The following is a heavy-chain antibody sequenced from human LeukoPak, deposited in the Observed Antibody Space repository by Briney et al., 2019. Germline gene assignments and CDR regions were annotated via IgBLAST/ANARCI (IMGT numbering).Heavy chain of an antibody. CDR3: ARGDGDYPKGAFDI. J-gene: IGHJ3*02. V-gene: IGHV4-39*07. D-gene: IGHD4-17*01. CDR2: IYYSGST. CDR1: GGSISSSSYY. Sequence: PSETLSLTCTVSGGSISSSSYYWGWIRQPPGKGLEWIGSIYYSGSTYYNPSLKSRVTISVDTSKNQFSLKLSSVTAADTAVYYCARGDGDYPKGAFDIWGQGTMVTVSS.